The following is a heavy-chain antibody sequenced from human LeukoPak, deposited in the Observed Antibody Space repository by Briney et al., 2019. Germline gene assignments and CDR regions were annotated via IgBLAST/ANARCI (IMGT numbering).Heavy chain of an antibody. CDR3: ARDSFTLSSAFDI. CDR1: GASISSWY. CDR2: IYGSGST. Sequence: SETLSLACTVSGASISSWYWSWIRQPPGKGLEWIGDIYGSGSTNYNPSLKSRVTMSADTSKNQISLKLTFVTAADTAVYYCARDSFTLSSAFDIWGQGTMVTVSS. D-gene: IGHD2/OR15-2a*01. V-gene: IGHV4-59*01. J-gene: IGHJ3*02.